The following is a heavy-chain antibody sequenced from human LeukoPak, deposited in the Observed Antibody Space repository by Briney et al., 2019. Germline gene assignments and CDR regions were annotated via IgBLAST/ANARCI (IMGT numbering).Heavy chain of an antibody. Sequence: PGGSLRLSCAASGFTFSSYAMSWVRQAPGKGLEWVSAISGSGGSTYYADSVKGRFTISRDNSKNTLYLQMNSLRAEDTAVYYCAKDDAALGFIVVGAFVIWGQGTMVTVSS. D-gene: IGHD2-15*01. CDR2: ISGSGGST. V-gene: IGHV3-23*01. J-gene: IGHJ3*02. CDR3: AKDDAALGFIVVGAFVI. CDR1: GFTFSSYA.